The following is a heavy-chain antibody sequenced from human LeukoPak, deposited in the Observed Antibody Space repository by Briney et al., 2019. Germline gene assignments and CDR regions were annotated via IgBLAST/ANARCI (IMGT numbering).Heavy chain of an antibody. D-gene: IGHD3-22*01. CDR1: GYTFTNYY. V-gene: IGHV1-2*04. J-gene: IGHJ4*02. CDR3: ARADSSGYYPIDY. Sequence: ASVKVSCKASGYTFTNYYIHWVRQAPGQGLEWMGWINPNSGGTNYAQKFQGWVTMTRDTSISTAYMELSRLRSDDTAVYYCARADSSGYYPIDYWGQGTLVTVSS. CDR2: INPNSGGT.